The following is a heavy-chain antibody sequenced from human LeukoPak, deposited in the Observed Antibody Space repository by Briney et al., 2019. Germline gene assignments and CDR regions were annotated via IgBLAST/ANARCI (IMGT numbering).Heavy chain of an antibody. V-gene: IGHV3-21*01. Sequence: SGGSLRLSCAASGFTFSSYSMNWVRQAPGKGLEWVSSISSSSSYIYYADSVKGRFTISRDNAKNSLYLQMNSLRAEDTAVYYCARAGSLRTPYDYWGQGTLVTVSS. CDR2: ISSSSSYI. CDR3: ARAGSLRTPYDY. J-gene: IGHJ4*02. D-gene: IGHD2-15*01. CDR1: GFTFSSYS.